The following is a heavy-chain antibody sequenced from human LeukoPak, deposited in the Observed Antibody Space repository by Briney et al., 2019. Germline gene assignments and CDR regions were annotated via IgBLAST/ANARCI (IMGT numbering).Heavy chain of an antibody. Sequence: GGSLRLSCEASEFTFSSYWMHWVRQAPGKGLVWVSRINSDGRTTIYADAVKGRFTISRDNAKNTLYLQMNSLRAEDTAVYYCAREGYYDSSGYSIRFSYWGQGTLVTVSS. CDR1: EFTFSSYW. J-gene: IGHJ4*02. D-gene: IGHD3-22*01. CDR3: AREGYYDSSGYSIRFSY. V-gene: IGHV3-74*01. CDR2: INSDGRTT.